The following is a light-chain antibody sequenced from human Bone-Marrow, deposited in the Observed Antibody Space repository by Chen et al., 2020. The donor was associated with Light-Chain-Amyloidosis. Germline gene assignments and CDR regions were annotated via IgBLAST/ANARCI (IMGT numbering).Light chain of an antibody. J-gene: IGLJ3*02. Sequence: NFILTQDHSVSESPGKTVTISCTRSSGDIATNYVQWYQQRPGSAPTTLISENDLRPSGVPDRFSGSIDTSSNSASLTISGLETEDEADYYCQSYATNTWIFGGGTHLTVL. CDR3: QSYATNTWI. CDR2: END. V-gene: IGLV6-57*03. CDR1: SGDIATNY.